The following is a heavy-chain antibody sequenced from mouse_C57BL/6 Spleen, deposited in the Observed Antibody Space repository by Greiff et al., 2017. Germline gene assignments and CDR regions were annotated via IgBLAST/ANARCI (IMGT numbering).Heavy chain of an antibody. CDR3: ARGGITTVVDYAMDY. CDR2: IYPGDGDT. V-gene: IGHV1-80*01. J-gene: IGHJ4*01. D-gene: IGHD1-1*01. Sequence: LVESGAELVKPGASVKISCKASGYAFSSYWMNWVKQRPGKGLEWIGQIYPGDGDTNYNGKFKGKATLTADKSSSTAYMQLSSLTSEDSAVYFCARGGITTVVDYAMDYWGQGTSVTVSS. CDR1: GYAFSSYW.